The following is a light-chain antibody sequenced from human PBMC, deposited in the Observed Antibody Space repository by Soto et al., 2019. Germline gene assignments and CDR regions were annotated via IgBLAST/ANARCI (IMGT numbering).Light chain of an antibody. V-gene: IGKV1-39*01. CDR1: QSIGKF. CDR3: QQSDSSPYT. Sequence: DIQVTQSPSSLSASVGDRVTITCRTSQSIGKFLHWYQQKPGKAPKLLIYAASSFPSGVPSRFSGSGSGTDFPLTISSLQPDDFATYYCQQSDSSPYTFGQGTKLEI. CDR2: AAS. J-gene: IGKJ2*01.